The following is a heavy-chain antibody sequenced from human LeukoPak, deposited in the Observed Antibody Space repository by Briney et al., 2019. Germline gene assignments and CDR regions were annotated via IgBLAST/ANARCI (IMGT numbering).Heavy chain of an antibody. D-gene: IGHD3-10*01. V-gene: IGHV3-74*01. J-gene: IGHJ4*02. CDR1: GFTFDDYA. CDR2: INSDGSST. CDR3: ARDQNYYGSGSYVGY. Sequence: GGSLRLSCAASGFTFDDYAMHWVRQAPGKGLVWVSRINSDGSSTSYADSVKGRFTISRDNAKNTLYLQMNSLRAEDTAVYYCARDQNYYGSGSYVGYWGQGTLVTVSS.